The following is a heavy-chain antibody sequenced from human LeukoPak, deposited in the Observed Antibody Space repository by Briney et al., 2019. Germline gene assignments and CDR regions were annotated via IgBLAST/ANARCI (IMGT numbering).Heavy chain of an antibody. CDR2: ISSSSSTI. Sequence: TGGSLRLSCAASGFTFSSYSMNWVRQAPGRGLEWVSYISSSSSTIYYADSVKGRFTISRDNAKNSLYLQMNSLGPEDTAVYYCARDPYSGNYGNYYYYYMDVWGKGTTVTISS. CDR3: ARDPYSGNYGNYYYYYMDV. V-gene: IGHV3-48*01. CDR1: GFTFSSYS. D-gene: IGHD1-26*01. J-gene: IGHJ6*03.